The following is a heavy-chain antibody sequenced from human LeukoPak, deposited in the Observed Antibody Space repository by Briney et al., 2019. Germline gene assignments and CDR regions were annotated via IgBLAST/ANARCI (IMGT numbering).Heavy chain of an antibody. CDR1: DGSFNVYY. D-gene: IGHD5-18*01. V-gene: IGHV4-34*01. J-gene: IGHJ4*02. Sequence: PSGTLSLTCAVYDGSFNVYYWTWIRQSPAKGLEWIGEINHSGGTMYNPSLKSRVTMSVDTSKSQFSLKLTSVTAADTAVYYCTRRAYTYDSYFFDHWGLGTLVTVSS. CDR3: TRRAYTYDSYFFDH. CDR2: INHSGGT.